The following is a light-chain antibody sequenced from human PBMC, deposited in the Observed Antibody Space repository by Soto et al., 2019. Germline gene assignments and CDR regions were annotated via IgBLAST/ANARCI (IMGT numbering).Light chain of an antibody. CDR1: LSATNY. Sequence: EIVLTQSPATLSLSPGERATLSCRASLSATNYLVWYQQKPGQAPRLLIYDTSNRATGIPARFSGSGSGTDFTLTISNLEPEDFAVYYCQQRSNWPITFGQGTRLEIK. J-gene: IGKJ5*01. CDR2: DTS. CDR3: QQRSNWPIT. V-gene: IGKV3-11*01.